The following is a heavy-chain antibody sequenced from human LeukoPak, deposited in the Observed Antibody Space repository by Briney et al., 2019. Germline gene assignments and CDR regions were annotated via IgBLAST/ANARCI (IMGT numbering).Heavy chain of an antibody. Sequence: GRSLRLSCTASGFTFCEYAMSSVRQAPGKGLEWVGFIRSKAYGGTTEYAASVKGRFTISRDDSKSIAYLQMNSLKTEDTAVYYCTRLRPNYGSFDYWGQGTLVTVSS. CDR3: TRLRPNYGSFDY. CDR1: GFTFCEYA. CDR2: IRSKAYGGTT. D-gene: IGHD3-10*01. V-gene: IGHV3-49*04. J-gene: IGHJ4*02.